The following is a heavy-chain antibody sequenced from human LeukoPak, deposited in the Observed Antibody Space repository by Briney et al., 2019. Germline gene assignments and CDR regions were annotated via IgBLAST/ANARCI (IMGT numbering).Heavy chain of an antibody. CDR1: GFTSSDYY. D-gene: IGHD3-22*01. Sequence: GGSLRLSCAASGFTSSDYYMSWIRQAPGKGLEWVSYISSSSSATIYYADSVKGRFTISRDNAKNSLYLQMNSLRAEDTAVYYCAREGFYDSSAYSRYYYYAMDVWGQGTTVTVSS. CDR2: ISSSSSATI. CDR3: AREGFYDSSAYSRYYYYAMDV. J-gene: IGHJ6*02. V-gene: IGHV3-11*04.